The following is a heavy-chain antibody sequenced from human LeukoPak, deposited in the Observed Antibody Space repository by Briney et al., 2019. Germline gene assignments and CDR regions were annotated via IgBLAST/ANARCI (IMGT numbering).Heavy chain of an antibody. Sequence: KPSETLSLTCTVSGGSISSSSYYWGWIRQPPGKGLEWIGSIYYSGSTYYNPSLKSRVTISVDTSKNQFSLKLSSVTAADTAVYYCASQLSGYYSNWFDPWGQGTLVTVSS. V-gene: IGHV4-39*01. CDR1: GGSISSSSYY. CDR3: ASQLSGYYSNWFDP. J-gene: IGHJ5*02. D-gene: IGHD3-22*01. CDR2: IYYSGST.